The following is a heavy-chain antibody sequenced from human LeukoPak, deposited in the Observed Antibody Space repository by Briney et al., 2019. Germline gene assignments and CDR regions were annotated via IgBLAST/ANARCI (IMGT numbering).Heavy chain of an antibody. D-gene: IGHD6-13*01. J-gene: IGHJ4*02. CDR1: GDSISNFY. V-gene: IGHV4-4*07. CDR2: IYTSGST. Sequence: SSETLSLTCTVSGDSISNFYWSWIRQPAGKGLEWIGRIYTSGSTNYNPSLKSRVTMSVDTSKNQFSLKLSSVTAADTAVYYCARDVVAAPGTWDYWGQGTLVTVSS. CDR3: ARDVVAAPGTWDY.